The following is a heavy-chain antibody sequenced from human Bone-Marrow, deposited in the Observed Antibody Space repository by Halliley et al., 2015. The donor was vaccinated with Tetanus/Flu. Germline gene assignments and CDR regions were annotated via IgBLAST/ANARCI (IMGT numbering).Heavy chain of an antibody. CDR3: ARDAVGVTPYFDY. V-gene: IGHV6-1*01. CDR1: GDLVSRNGAA. Sequence: LVKPTQTLSLTCAISGDLVSRNGAAWNWIRQSPSRGLEWLGRTYYRSKWYNDYAVSLRGRIIISPDTSNNLFSLHLNPATPEDTAMYYCARDAVGVTPYFDYWGQGAPVTVSS. CDR2: TYYRSKWYN. J-gene: IGHJ4*02. D-gene: IGHD1-26*01.